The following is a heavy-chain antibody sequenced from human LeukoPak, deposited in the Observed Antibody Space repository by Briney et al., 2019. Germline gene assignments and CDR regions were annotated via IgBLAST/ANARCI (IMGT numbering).Heavy chain of an antibody. D-gene: IGHD4-17*01. CDR3: ARDRLGDSFDY. Sequence: SETLSLTCTVSGGSISSSRYYWGWIRQPPGRGLEWIGSIYTSGSTYYNPSLKSRVTISVDTSKNQFSLKLSSVTAADTAVYYCARDRLGDSFDYWGQGTLVTVSS. CDR1: GGSISSSRYY. J-gene: IGHJ4*02. CDR2: IYTSGST. V-gene: IGHV4-39*02.